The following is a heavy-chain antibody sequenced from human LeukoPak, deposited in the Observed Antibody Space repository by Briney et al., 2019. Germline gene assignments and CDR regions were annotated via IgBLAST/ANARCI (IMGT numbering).Heavy chain of an antibody. D-gene: IGHD6-19*01. CDR1: GFTFSTYG. J-gene: IGHJ4*02. V-gene: IGHV3-30*02. CDR3: GKHDSSSDY. CDR2: IRPDGSDK. Sequence: PGGSLRLSCAASGFTFSTYGMHWVRQAPGKGLEWVAFIRPDGSDKSYVGSVKGRFTISRDNSKNTLYLQMNSLRPEDTAVYYFGKHDSSSDYWGQGTLVTVSS.